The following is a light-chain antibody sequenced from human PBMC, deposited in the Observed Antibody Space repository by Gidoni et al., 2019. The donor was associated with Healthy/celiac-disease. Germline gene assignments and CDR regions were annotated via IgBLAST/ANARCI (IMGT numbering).Light chain of an antibody. Sequence: QSVLTQPPSASGTPGQRVTISCSGSSSNIGSNYVYWYQQLPGTAPKLLIYRNNQRPSGVPDRFSGSKSGTSASLAISGLRSEDEADYYCAAWDDSLSGPCWVFGGGTKLTV. CDR2: RNN. CDR1: SSNIGSNY. CDR3: AAWDDSLSGPCWV. J-gene: IGLJ3*02. V-gene: IGLV1-47*01.